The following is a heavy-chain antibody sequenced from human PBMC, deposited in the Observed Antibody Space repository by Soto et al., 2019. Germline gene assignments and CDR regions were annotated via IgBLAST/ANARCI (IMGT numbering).Heavy chain of an antibody. V-gene: IGHV1-18*01. J-gene: IGHJ4*02. CDR1: GFTFTKFG. D-gene: IGHD1-1*01. CDR2: ISANNGNT. Sequence: QVQLVQSAAEVQPPGASVKVTCRTSGFTFTKFGIIWVRQAPAQGLEWMGWISANNGNTFYTQKFQDRITITIDASTSTAYMDLSNLSSDDTALYYCARKPTGLQADYWGQGTLVTVSS. CDR3: ARKPTGLQADY.